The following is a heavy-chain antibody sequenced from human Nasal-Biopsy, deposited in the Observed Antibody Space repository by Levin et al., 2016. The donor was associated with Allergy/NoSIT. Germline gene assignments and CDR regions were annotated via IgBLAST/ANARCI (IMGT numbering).Heavy chain of an antibody. CDR3: ARHFGGSYYYHYMDA. CDR1: GGSISRGPFY. Sequence: SETLSLTCSVSGGSISRGPFYWGWIRQPPGKGLEWIGSGYNGGTSHYNPSLQSRVTISVDAFKNQISLKLNSVTAADTAVYFCARHFGGSYYYHYMDAWGRGTAVTVSS. D-gene: IGHD4-23*01. V-gene: IGHV4-39*01. CDR2: GYNGGTS. J-gene: IGHJ6*03.